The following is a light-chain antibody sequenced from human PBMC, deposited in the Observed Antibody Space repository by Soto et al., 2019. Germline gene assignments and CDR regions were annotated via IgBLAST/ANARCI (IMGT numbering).Light chain of an antibody. V-gene: IGLV1-40*01. CDR3: QSYDSSLSVV. CDR2: STN. CDR1: SSNIGAGFD. J-gene: IGLJ2*01. Sequence: QSVLTQSPSVSGAPGQRVTISCTGNSSNIGAGFDVHWYQQIPGTAPKLLIYSTNYRPSGVPDRFSGSKSATSASLAITGLQAEEEDDYVCQSYDSSLSVVFGGGTQLTVL.